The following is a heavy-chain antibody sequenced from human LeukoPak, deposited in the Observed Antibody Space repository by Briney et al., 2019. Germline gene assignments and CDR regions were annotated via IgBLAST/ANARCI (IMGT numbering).Heavy chain of an antibody. Sequence: GGSLRLSCAASGFTFSNSDMSWVRQAPGKGLEWVSAIGGSGSRTFYADSVKGRFTVSRDNSKNTLYLQMSSLRAEDTAVYYCAKSRLTPHPWGQGTLVTVSS. V-gene: IGHV3-23*01. D-gene: IGHD1-14*01. CDR3: AKSRLTPHP. J-gene: IGHJ5*02. CDR1: GFTFSNSD. CDR2: IGGSGSRT.